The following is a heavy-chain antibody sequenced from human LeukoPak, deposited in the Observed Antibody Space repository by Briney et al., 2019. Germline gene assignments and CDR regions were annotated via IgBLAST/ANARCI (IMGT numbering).Heavy chain of an antibody. J-gene: IGHJ6*02. CDR2: IIPIFGTA. Sequence: GASVKVSCKASGGTFSSYAISWVRQAPGQGLEWMGGIIPIFGTANYAQKFQGRVTITADESTSTAYMELSSLRSEDTAVYYCARDPCDSSGYYEVTYYGMDVWGQGTTVTVSS. CDR3: ARDPCDSSGYYEVTYYGMDV. D-gene: IGHD3-22*01. CDR1: GGTFSSYA. V-gene: IGHV1-69*13.